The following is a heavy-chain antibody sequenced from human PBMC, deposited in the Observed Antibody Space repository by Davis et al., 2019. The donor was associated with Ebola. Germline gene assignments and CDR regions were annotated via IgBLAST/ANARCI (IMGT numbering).Heavy chain of an antibody. CDR1: GFTFSSYA. V-gene: IGHV3-30-3*01. CDR2: ISYDGSNK. D-gene: IGHD4-17*01. Sequence: GSLLKISCAASGFTFSSYAMHWVRQAPGKGLEWVAVISYDGSNKYYADSVKGRFTISRDNSKNTLYLQMNSLRAEDTAVYYCARDLRYEYYYYGMDVWGQGTTVTVSS. CDR3: ARDLRYEYYYYGMDV. J-gene: IGHJ6*02.